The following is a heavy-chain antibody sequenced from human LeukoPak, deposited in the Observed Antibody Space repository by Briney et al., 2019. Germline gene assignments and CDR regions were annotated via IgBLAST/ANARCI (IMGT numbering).Heavy chain of an antibody. Sequence: GGGLRHSRVAPLFTLSSYAMSSVGQAPGRGGEGGSAICVIGGSTYYADSVRAGLTISRDNSNNTLYLQMNSLRAEDTAVYYCAKDQYCSRTSCPVDYYYYMDVWGKGTTVTVSS. CDR2: ICVIGGST. CDR3: AKDQYCSRTSCPVDYYYYMDV. V-gene: IGHV3-23*01. D-gene: IGHD2-2*01. CDR1: LFTLSSYA. J-gene: IGHJ6*03.